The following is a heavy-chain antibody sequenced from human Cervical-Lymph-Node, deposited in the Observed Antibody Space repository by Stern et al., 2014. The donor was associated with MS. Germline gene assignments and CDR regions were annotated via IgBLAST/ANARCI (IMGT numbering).Heavy chain of an antibody. J-gene: IGHJ4*02. Sequence: EVQLVESGGDLIRPGGSLRLSCAASGLAVSSSYMTWVRQAPGKGLEWVSSIYTSGKTYYSDSVTGRFTISRDSSKNTLFLQMNGLKVEDTAVYYCARSRPSFDFWGGPIDYWGRGTLVTVSS. CDR3: ARSRPSFDFWGGPIDY. D-gene: IGHD3-3*01. V-gene: IGHV3-53*01. CDR1: GLAVSSSY. CDR2: IYTSGKT.